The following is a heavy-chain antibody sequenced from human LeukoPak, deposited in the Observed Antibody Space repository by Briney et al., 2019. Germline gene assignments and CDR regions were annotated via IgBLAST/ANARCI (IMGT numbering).Heavy chain of an antibody. CDR3: AKDRSTGFWSGYSYFDY. CDR1: GFTFSSYW. Sequence: GGSLRLSCAASGFTFSSYWMHWVRQAPGKGLVWVSRINSDGSSTSYADSVKGRFTISRDNSKNTLYLQMNSLRAEDTAVYYCAKDRSTGFWSGYSYFDYWGQGTLVTVSS. CDR2: INSDGSST. V-gene: IGHV3-74*01. D-gene: IGHD3-3*01. J-gene: IGHJ4*02.